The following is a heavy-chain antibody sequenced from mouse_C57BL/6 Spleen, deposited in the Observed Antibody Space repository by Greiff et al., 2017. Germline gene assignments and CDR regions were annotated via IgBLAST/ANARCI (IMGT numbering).Heavy chain of an antibody. D-gene: IGHD2-4*01. Sequence: VQLQQSGPELVKPGASVKISCKASGYAFSSSWMNWVKQRPGKGLEWIGRIYPGDGDTNYNGKFQGKATLTADKSSSTAYMQLSSLTSEDSAVYFCARERDYDYYAMDYWGQGTSVTVSS. CDR3: ARERDYDYYAMDY. J-gene: IGHJ4*01. V-gene: IGHV1-82*01. CDR1: GYAFSSSW. CDR2: IYPGDGDT.